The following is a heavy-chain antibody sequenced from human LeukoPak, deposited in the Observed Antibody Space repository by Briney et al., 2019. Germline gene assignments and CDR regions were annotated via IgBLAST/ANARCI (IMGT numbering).Heavy chain of an antibody. CDR1: GFTFSSYV. J-gene: IGHJ4*02. CDR2: ISGSGGST. D-gene: IGHD3-10*01. CDR3: AKDPPLYGSGSNSIDY. Sequence: PGGSLRLSCAASGFTFSSYVMSWVRQAPGKGLEWVSAISGSGGSTYYADSVKGRFTISRDNSKSTLYLQMNSLRAEDTAVYYCAKDPPLYGSGSNSIDYWGQGTLVTVSS. V-gene: IGHV3-23*01.